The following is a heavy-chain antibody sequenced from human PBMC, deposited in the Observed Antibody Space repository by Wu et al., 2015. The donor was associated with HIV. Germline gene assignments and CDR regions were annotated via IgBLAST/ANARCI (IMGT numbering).Heavy chain of an antibody. Sequence: QVHLLQSGAEVKKSGSSVRVSCKASGATFSVYALSWVRQAPGQGLEWMGRLIPMYGTADYAQKFQGRVTITADVSTNTAYMVVSSLTSDDTAVYYCARAYYYYGSGSYYTNWFDPWGQGTLVTVSS. CDR2: LIPMYGTA. CDR1: GATFSVYA. CDR3: ARAYYYYGSGSYYTNWFDP. D-gene: IGHD3-10*01. J-gene: IGHJ5*02. V-gene: IGHV1-69*13.